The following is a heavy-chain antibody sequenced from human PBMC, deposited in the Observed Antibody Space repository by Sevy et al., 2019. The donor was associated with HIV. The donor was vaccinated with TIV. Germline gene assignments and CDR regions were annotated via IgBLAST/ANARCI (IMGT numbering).Heavy chain of an antibody. Sequence: GGSLRLSCAASGFTFSSYWMHWVRQAPGKGLVWVSRINSDGSSTSYADSVKGRFTISRDNAKNTLYLQMNSLRAEDTAVYCCARGIAAGYWFDPWGQGTLVTVSS. CDR3: ARGIAAGYWFDP. CDR1: GFTFSSYW. CDR2: INSDGSST. D-gene: IGHD6-13*01. V-gene: IGHV3-74*01. J-gene: IGHJ5*02.